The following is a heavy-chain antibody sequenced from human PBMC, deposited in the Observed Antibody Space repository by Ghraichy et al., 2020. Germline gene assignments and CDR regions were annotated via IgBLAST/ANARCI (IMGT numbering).Heavy chain of an antibody. D-gene: IGHD3-22*01. CDR3: AKSAGSGYYNDGFDI. V-gene: IGHV3-23*01. CDR1: RFTFSSYA. J-gene: IGHJ3*02. CDR2: ISASGGNT. Sequence: GGSLRLSCAASRFTFSSYAMSWVRQAPGKGLEWVSAISASGGNTYYADSVKGRFTISRDTSKNTLYLQMNSLRAEDTAVYFCAKSAGSGYYNDGFDIWGQGTMVTVSS.